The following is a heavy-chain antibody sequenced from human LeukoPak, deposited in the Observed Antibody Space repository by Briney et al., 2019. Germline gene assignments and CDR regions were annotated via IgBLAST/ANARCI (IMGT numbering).Heavy chain of an antibody. D-gene: IGHD1-1*01. CDR3: ASRRDGGTTSHDAFDI. J-gene: IGHJ3*02. Sequence: GASVKVSCKASGYTFTSYGISWVRLAPGQGLEWMGWISAYNGNTNYAQKLQGRVTLTTDTSTSTAYMELRSLRSDDTAVYYCASRRDGGTTSHDAFDIWGQGAMVTVSS. CDR1: GYTFTSYG. V-gene: IGHV1-18*01. CDR2: ISAYNGNT.